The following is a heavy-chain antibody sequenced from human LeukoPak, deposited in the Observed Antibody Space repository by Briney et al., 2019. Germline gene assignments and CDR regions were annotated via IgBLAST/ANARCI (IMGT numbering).Heavy chain of an antibody. V-gene: IGHV4-39*01. D-gene: IGHD3-10*01. CDR1: GGSISSSSYY. CDR3: ARRGWFGESIRIFDY. J-gene: IGHJ4*02. Sequence: PSETLSLTCTVSGGSISSSSYYWGWIRQPPGKGLEWIGSIYYSGSTYYNPSLKSRVTISVDTSKNQFSLKLSPVTAADTAVYYCARRGWFGESIRIFDYWGQGTLVTVSS. CDR2: IYYSGST.